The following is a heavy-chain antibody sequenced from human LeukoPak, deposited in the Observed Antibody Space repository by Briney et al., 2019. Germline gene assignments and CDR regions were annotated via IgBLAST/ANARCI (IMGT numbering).Heavy chain of an antibody. CDR1: GFTFSDYT. J-gene: IGHJ6*04. CDR2: ISSSGSTI. D-gene: IGHD3-10*02. Sequence: SGGSLRLSCTGSGFTFSDYTINWVRQAPGKGLEWVSYISSSGSTIYYADSVKGRFTISRDNAKNSLYLQMNSLRAEDTAVYYCAELGITMIGGVWGKGTTVTISS. CDR3: AELGITMIGGV. V-gene: IGHV3-48*04.